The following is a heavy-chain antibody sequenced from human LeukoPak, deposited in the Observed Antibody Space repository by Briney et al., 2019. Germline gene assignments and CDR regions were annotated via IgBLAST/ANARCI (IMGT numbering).Heavy chain of an antibody. V-gene: IGHV3-9*03. CDR2: ISWNSGSI. CDR1: GFTFDDYA. Sequence: GGSLRLSCAASGFTFDDYAMHWVRQAPGKGLEWVSGISWNSGSIGYADSVKGRFTISRDNAKNSLYLKMNSLRAEDMALYYCAKGYCISTSCFFDYWGQGTLVTVSS. CDR3: AKGYCISTSCFFDY. J-gene: IGHJ4*02. D-gene: IGHD2-2*01.